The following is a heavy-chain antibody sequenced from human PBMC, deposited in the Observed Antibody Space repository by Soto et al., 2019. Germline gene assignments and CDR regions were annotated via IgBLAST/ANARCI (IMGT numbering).Heavy chain of an antibody. CDR3: ARRPLVRGIIPYYFDS. J-gene: IGHJ4*02. CDR1: GGSINNSSFY. V-gene: IGHV4-39*01. CDR2: IYYSGSA. D-gene: IGHD3-10*01. Sequence: QLQLQESGPGLVKPSETLSLTCTVSGGSINNSSFYWGWVRQPPGKRLEWIGSIYYSGSAYYNPSLRSRLTIPVDTSKTQFSLNLSSVTAADTAVYFCARRPLVRGIIPYYFDSWGQGTLVTVSS.